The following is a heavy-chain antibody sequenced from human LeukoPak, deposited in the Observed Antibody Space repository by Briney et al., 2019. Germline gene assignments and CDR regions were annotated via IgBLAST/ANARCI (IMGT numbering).Heavy chain of an antibody. CDR1: GFTFGDYA. J-gene: IGHJ4*02. CDR3: GAGLYYFDY. D-gene: IGHD6-19*01. Sequence: GRSLRLSCTASGFTFGDYAMSWVRQAPGKGLEWVGFIRSKAHGGTTEYAASVKGRFTISRDDSKSIAYLQMNSLKTEDTAVYYCGAGLYYFDYWGQGTLVTVSS. V-gene: IGHV3-49*04. CDR2: IRSKAHGGTT.